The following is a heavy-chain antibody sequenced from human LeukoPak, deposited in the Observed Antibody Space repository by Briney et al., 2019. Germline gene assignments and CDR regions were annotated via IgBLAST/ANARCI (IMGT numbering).Heavy chain of an antibody. D-gene: IGHD3-22*01. CDR3: ARYYYESSGYYYFDY. J-gene: IGHJ4*02. V-gene: IGHV3-53*01. CDR1: VFTLSSNY. Sequence: GGSLRLSRVASVFTLSSNYMSWVRPAPGKGVEWVSVIYIGGSTKYADSVKGRFTISRDNSKNTLYLQMNSLRAEDTAVYYCARYYYESSGYYYFDYWGQGTLVTVSS. CDR2: IYIGGST.